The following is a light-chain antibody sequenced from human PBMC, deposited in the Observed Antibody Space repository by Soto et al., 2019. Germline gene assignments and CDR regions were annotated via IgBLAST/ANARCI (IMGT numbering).Light chain of an antibody. CDR2: HAS. CDR1: QSVTSN. Sequence: EIVMTQSPATLSVSPGERATLSCRASQSVTSNLAWYQQKPAQAPRLLIYHASARPGGIPARFSGSGSGTEFTLTISSLQSEDFAFYFCQQYNNLPPTFGQGTRLEIK. CDR3: QQYNNLPPT. J-gene: IGKJ5*01. V-gene: IGKV3-15*01.